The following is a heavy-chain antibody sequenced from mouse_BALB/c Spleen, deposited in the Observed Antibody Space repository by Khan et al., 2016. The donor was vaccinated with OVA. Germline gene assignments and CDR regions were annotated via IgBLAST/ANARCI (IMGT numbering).Heavy chain of an antibody. CDR2: ISTKYGDV. V-gene: IGHV1S137*01. CDR1: GYTFTEYA. Sequence: QVQLKQSGTDLVRPGVSVKISCKGSGYTFTEYAMNWVKESHETSLEWIGVISTKYGDVRYNQKFKGKATMTVDKSSSTAYMELARLTSEDSAIYYCARDGSRSLFAYWGQGTLVTVSA. CDR3: ARDGSRSLFAY. J-gene: IGHJ3*01. D-gene: IGHD1-1*01.